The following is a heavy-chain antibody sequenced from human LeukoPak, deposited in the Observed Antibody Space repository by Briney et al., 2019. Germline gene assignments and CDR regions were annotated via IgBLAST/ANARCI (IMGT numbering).Heavy chain of an antibody. Sequence: ASVTVSCTVSGYTLTELSMHWVRQAPGKGLEWMGGFDPEDGETIYAQKFQGRVTMTEDTSTDTAYMELSSLRSEDTAVYYCATSSTTGTWNWFDPWGQGTLVTVSS. D-gene: IGHD1-1*01. J-gene: IGHJ5*02. CDR3: ATSSTTGTWNWFDP. CDR2: FDPEDGET. CDR1: GYTLTELS. V-gene: IGHV1-24*01.